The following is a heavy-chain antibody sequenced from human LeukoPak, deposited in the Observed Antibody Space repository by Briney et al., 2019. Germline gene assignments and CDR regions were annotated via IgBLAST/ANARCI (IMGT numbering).Heavy chain of an antibody. Sequence: GGSLRLSCAASGFTFSSYWMHWVRQAPGKGLVWVSRINSDGSSTNYADSVKGRFTISRDNAKNTLYLQMNSLRAEDTAVYYCARLTYSSSWTGHAAFDIWGQGTMVTVSS. CDR1: GFTFSSYW. D-gene: IGHD6-13*01. J-gene: IGHJ3*02. CDR2: INSDGSST. V-gene: IGHV3-74*01. CDR3: ARLTYSSSWTGHAAFDI.